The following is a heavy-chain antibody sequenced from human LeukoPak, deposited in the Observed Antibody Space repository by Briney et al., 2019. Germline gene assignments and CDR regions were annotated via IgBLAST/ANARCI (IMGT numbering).Heavy chain of an antibody. CDR3: ASRPAPSLGPLDY. V-gene: IGHV3-23*01. CDR2: FSGSGGST. J-gene: IGHJ4*02. Sequence: PGGSLRLSCAASGFTFSNDAMAWVRQIPGKGLEWVSIFSGSGGSTYYADAVKGRFTVSRDNSKSTLYLHMNNLRVDDTAIYYCASRPAPSLGPLDYWGQGTLVTVSS. CDR1: GFTFSNDA. D-gene: IGHD2-2*01.